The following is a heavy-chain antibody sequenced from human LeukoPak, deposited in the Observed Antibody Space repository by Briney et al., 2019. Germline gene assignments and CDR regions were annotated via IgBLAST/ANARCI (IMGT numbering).Heavy chain of an antibody. Sequence: GGSLRLSCAASGFTFSSYWMSWVRQAPGKGLEWVANIKQDGSEKYYVDSVKGRFTISRDNSKNTLYLQMNSLRAEDTAVYYCAKVAISNFDYWGQGTLVTVSS. J-gene: IGHJ4*02. CDR3: AKVAISNFDY. CDR1: GFTFSSYW. V-gene: IGHV3-7*01. CDR2: IKQDGSEK. D-gene: IGHD2-2*02.